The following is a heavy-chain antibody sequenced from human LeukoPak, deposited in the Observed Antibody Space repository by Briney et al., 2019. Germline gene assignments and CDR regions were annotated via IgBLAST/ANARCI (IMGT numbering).Heavy chain of an antibody. J-gene: IGHJ4*02. CDR1: GFTFSSYS. Sequence: GGSLRLSCAASGFTFSSYSMNWVRQAPGKGLEWDSSISSSSSYIYYADSVKGRFTISRDNAKNSLYLQMNSLRAEDTAVYYCARDKTYSSGSGGYWGQGTLVTVSS. CDR3: ARDKTYSSGSGGY. V-gene: IGHV3-21*01. CDR2: ISSSSSYI. D-gene: IGHD6-19*01.